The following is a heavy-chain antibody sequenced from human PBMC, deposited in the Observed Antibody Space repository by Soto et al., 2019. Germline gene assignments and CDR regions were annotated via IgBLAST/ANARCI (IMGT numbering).Heavy chain of an antibody. CDR2: IIPIFGTA. V-gene: IGHV1-69*13. CDR3: ARGGTYYYDSSGYPLFDY. CDR1: GGTFSSCA. D-gene: IGHD3-22*01. Sequence: SVKVSCKASGGTFSSCAISWVRQAPGQGLEWMGGIIPIFGTANYAQKFQGRVTITADESTSTAYMELSSLRSEDTAVYYCARGGTYYYDSSGYPLFDYWGQGTLVTVSS. J-gene: IGHJ4*02.